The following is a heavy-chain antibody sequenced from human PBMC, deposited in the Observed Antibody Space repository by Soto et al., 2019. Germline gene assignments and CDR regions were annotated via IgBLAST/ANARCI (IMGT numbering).Heavy chain of an antibody. CDR3: AKRKITFGGVIVTQAFDI. Sequence: EVRLLESGGGLVQPGGSLRLSCAASGFTFSSYAMSWVRQAPGKGLEWVSAISGSGGSTYYADSVKGRFTISRDNSKNTLYLQMNSLRAEDTAVYYCAKRKITFGGVIVTQAFDIWGQGTMVTVSS. D-gene: IGHD3-16*02. CDR1: GFTFSSYA. CDR2: ISGSGGST. V-gene: IGHV3-23*01. J-gene: IGHJ3*02.